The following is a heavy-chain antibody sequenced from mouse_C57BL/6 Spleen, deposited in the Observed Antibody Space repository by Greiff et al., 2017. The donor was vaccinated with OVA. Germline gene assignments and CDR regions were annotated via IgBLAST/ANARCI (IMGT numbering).Heavy chain of an antibody. D-gene: IGHD2-13*01. J-gene: IGHJ2*01. Sequence: EVQLQESGPELVKPGASVKIPCKASGYTFTDYNMDWVKQSHGKSLEWIGDINPNNGGTIYNQKFKGKATLTVDKSSSTAYMELRSLTSEDTAVYYCARGVTGPYYFDYWGQGTTLTVSS. CDR1: GYTFTDYN. CDR3: ARGVTGPYYFDY. V-gene: IGHV1-18*01. CDR2: INPNNGGT.